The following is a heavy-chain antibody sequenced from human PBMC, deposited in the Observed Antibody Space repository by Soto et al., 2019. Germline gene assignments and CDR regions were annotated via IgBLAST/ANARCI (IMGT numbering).Heavy chain of an antibody. J-gene: IGHJ6*02. V-gene: IGHV1-69*01. CDR3: ARLGGYCSSTSCPPYYFYGMDV. CDR2: IIPIFGTA. D-gene: IGHD2-2*01. CDR1: GGTFSSYA. Sequence: QVQLVQSGAEVKKPGSSVKVSCKASGGTFSSYAISWVRQAPGQGLEWMGGIIPIFGTANYAQKFQGRVKITTDGSARTDYMGVSSLRSEDTAVYYCARLGGYCSSTSCPPYYFYGMDVWGQGTTVTVSS.